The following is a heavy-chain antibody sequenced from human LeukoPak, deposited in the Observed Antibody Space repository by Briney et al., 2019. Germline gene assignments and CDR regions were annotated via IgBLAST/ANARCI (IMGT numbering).Heavy chain of an antibody. CDR1: GGSINTYY. D-gene: IGHD4-11*01. CDR3: ARSYTNAGYFYYGMDV. J-gene: IGHJ6*02. Sequence: SETLSLTCTVSGGSINTYYWSWIRQPPGKGLEWIGYIYFSGSTDYKPSLRSRVTISLDTSKNQFSLRLSSVTAADTAVYYCARSYTNAGYFYYGMDVWGQGTTVTVSS. V-gene: IGHV4-4*09. CDR2: IYFSGST.